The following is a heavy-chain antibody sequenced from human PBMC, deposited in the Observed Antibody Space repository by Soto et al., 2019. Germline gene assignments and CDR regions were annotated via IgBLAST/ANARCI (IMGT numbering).Heavy chain of an antibody. CDR2: IKQDGSEK. J-gene: IGHJ6*02. CDR1: GFTFSSYW. Sequence: GGSLRLSCAASGFTFSSYWMSWVRQAPGKRLEWVANIKQDGSEKYYVDSVKGRFTISRDNAKNSLYLQMNSLRAEDTAVYYCARAITIFGVDYYGMDVWGQGTTVTVSS. D-gene: IGHD3-3*01. CDR3: ARAITIFGVDYYGMDV. V-gene: IGHV3-7*05.